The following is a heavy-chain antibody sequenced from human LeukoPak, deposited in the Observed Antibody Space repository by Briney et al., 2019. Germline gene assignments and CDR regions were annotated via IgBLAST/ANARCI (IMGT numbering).Heavy chain of an antibody. CDR2: ISAYNGNT. Sequence: ASVKVSCKASGYTFTSYGISWVRQAPGQGLERMGWISAYNGNTNYAQKLQGRVTMTTDTSTSTAYMELRSLRSDDTAVYYCARDGMRGVVVPAAIGDYWGQGTLVTVSS. V-gene: IGHV1-18*01. CDR1: GYTFTSYG. D-gene: IGHD2-2*01. CDR3: ARDGMRGVVVPAAIGDY. J-gene: IGHJ4*02.